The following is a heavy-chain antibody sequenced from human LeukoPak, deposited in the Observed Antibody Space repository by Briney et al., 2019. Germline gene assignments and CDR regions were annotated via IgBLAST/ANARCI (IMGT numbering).Heavy chain of an antibody. CDR3: ARGRYDSSGYYLIDY. V-gene: IGHV1-18*01. CDR2: ISAYNGNT. D-gene: IGHD3-22*01. J-gene: IGHJ4*02. CDR1: GYTLTSYG. Sequence: ASVKVSCKASGYTLTSYGISWVRQAPGQGLEWMGWISAYNGNTNYAQKLQGRVTMTTDTSTSIAYMELRSLRSDDTAVYYCARGRYDSSGYYLIDYWGQGTLVTVSS.